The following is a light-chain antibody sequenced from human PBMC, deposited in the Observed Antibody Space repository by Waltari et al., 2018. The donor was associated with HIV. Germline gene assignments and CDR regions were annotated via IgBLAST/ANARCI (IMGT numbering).Light chain of an antibody. CDR3: VLYMGSGTWV. CDR2: STN. J-gene: IGLJ3*02. V-gene: IGLV8-61*01. CDR1: SGSVSTSYY. Sequence: QTVVTQEPSFSVSPGGTVTLTCGLTSGSVSTSYYPSWYQQTPGQAPRTLIYSTNTRSSGVPDRFSGSSLGEKAALPITGAQADDESDYYCVLYMGSGTWVFGGGTKLTVL.